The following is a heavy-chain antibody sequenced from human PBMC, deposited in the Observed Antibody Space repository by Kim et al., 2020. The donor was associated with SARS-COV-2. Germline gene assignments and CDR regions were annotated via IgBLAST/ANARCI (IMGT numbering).Heavy chain of an antibody. CDR3: ATVIFYYDAGYFKN. V-gene: IGHV3-30*07. D-gene: IGHD3-22*01. J-gene: IGHJ1*01. Sequence: YANSVRVRYIISREHSKNTLYLQMNSLRAEDTAVYYCATVIFYYDAGYFKNWGQGTLVTVSS.